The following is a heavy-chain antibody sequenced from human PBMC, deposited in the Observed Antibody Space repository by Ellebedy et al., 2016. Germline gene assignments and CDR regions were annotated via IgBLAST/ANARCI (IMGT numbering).Heavy chain of an antibody. J-gene: IGHJ2*01. CDR2: IYYSGST. V-gene: IGHV4-31*03. CDR3: AREGLHIVERGGRDWYFDL. CDR1: GGSISSGGYY. D-gene: IGHD2-15*01. Sequence: SETLSLTXTVSGGSISSGGYYWSWIRQHPGKGLEWIGYIYYSGSTYYNPSLKSRVTISVDTSKNQFSLKLSSVTAADTAVYYCAREGLHIVERGGRDWYFDLWGRGTLVTVSS.